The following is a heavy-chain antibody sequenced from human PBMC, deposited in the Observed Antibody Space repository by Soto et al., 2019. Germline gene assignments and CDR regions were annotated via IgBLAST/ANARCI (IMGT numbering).Heavy chain of an antibody. D-gene: IGHD3-9*01. Sequence: EVQLVESGGGLVQPGGSLRLSCAASGFTFSSYWMSWVRQAPGKGLEWVANIKQDGSEKYYVVSVKGRFTISRDNAKNSLYLQMNSLRAEDTAVYYCARVEVYYNILTGYKGTGQMNWGQGTLVTVSS. CDR3: ARVEVYYNILTGYKGTGQMN. J-gene: IGHJ4*02. CDR1: GFTFSSYW. CDR2: IKQDGSEK. V-gene: IGHV3-7*05.